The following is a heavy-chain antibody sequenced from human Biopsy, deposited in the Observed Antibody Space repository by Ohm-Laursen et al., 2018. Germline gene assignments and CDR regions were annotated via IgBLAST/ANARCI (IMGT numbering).Heavy chain of an antibody. CDR2: HYYTGST. CDR3: ARDSRGGHLNTTLITGKNLDS. V-gene: IGHV4-59*01. J-gene: IGHJ4*02. CDR1: RDSISNYY. Sequence: SETLSLTCTVSRDSISNYYWTWTRESPGKGLEWIGYHYYTGSTNYNPSVKSRVTISVDTSKNQFLLKLNSVTAADTAVYFCARDSRGGHLNTTLITGKNLDSWGQGILVTVSS. D-gene: IGHD3-16*01.